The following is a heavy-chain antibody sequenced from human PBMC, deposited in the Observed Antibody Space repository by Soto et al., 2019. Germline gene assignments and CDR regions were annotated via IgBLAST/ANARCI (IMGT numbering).Heavy chain of an antibody. CDR2: TSYDGTNK. CDR3: ARWGTTGGLDV. J-gene: IGHJ1*01. D-gene: IGHD3-16*01. V-gene: IGHV3-33*05. CDR1: GFTFRSYV. Sequence: QVQLVESGGGVVQPGSSLRVSCVGSGFTFRSYVIHWVRQAPGKGLEWVAPTSYDGTNKYYDYSVSGRFTISRDNSRNTVDLQMDSLRLEDTALYYCARWGTTGGLDVWGQGTVVSVSS.